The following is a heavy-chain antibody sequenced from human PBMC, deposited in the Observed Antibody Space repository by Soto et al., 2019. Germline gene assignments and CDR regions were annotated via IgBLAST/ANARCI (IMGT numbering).Heavy chain of an antibody. CDR3: AKKAGNYLDY. Sequence: QVQLVESGGGVVQPGRSLRLSCAASGFTFSNYGMHWVRQAPGKGLEWVAVISYDGSNKYYADSVKGRFTISRDNSKNTLYLQINSLRAEDTAVYYCAKKAGNYLDYGGQGTLVTVSS. J-gene: IGHJ4*02. D-gene: IGHD6-19*01. CDR2: ISYDGSNK. CDR1: GFTFSNYG. V-gene: IGHV3-30*18.